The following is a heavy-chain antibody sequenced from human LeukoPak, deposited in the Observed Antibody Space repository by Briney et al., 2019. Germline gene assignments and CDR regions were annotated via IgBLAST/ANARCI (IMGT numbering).Heavy chain of an antibody. CDR2: SFYSGTT. CDR3: ARAGFDI. CDR1: GYSISSGNY. V-gene: IGHV4-38-2*01. Sequence: SETLSLTCAVSGYSISSGNYWGWIRQPPGEGQEWIGSSFYSGTTYYNPSLKGRVTISIDTSKNQVSLNLRSVTAADTAVYYCARAGFDIWGQGTMVTVSS. J-gene: IGHJ3*02.